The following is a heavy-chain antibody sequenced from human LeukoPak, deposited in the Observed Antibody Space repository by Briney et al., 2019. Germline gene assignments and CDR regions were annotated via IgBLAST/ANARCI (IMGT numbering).Heavy chain of an antibody. Sequence: GGSLRLSCAASGFTFSSYSMNWVRQAPGKGLEWVSSISSSSSYIYYADSVKGRFTISRDNAKNSLYLQMNSLSAEDTAVYYCARDRGPNGLYYYGMDVWGQGTTVTVSS. CDR1: GFTFSSYS. D-gene: IGHD2-8*01. J-gene: IGHJ6*02. CDR3: ARDRGPNGLYYYGMDV. V-gene: IGHV3-21*01. CDR2: ISSSSSYI.